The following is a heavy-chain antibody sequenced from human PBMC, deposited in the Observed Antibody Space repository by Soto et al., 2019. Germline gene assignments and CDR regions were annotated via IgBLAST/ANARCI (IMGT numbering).Heavy chain of an antibody. V-gene: IGHV1-8*01. D-gene: IGHD3-16*01. J-gene: IGHJ3*02. CDR2: MNPNSGNT. CDR3: ARDRSYDYIWGSSIGLDAFDI. CDR1: GYTFTSCD. Sequence: GASVKVSCKASGYTFTSCDINWVRQATGQGLEWMGWMNPNSGNTGYAQKFQGRVTMTRNTSISTAYMELSSLRSEDTAVYYCARDRSYDYIWGSSIGLDAFDIWGQGTMVTVSS.